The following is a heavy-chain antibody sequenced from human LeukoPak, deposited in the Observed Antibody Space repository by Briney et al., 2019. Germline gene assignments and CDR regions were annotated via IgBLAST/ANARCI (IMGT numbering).Heavy chain of an antibody. CDR1: GYSISSGYY. Sequence: NASETLSLTCAVSGYSISSGYYWGWIRQPPGKGLEWIGSIYHSGSTYYNPSLKSRVTISVDTSKNQFSLKLSSVTAADTAVYYCARSNYYALSWFDPWGRGTPVTVSS. CDR2: IYHSGST. V-gene: IGHV4-38-2*01. J-gene: IGHJ5*02. D-gene: IGHD3-10*01. CDR3: ARSNYYALSWFDP.